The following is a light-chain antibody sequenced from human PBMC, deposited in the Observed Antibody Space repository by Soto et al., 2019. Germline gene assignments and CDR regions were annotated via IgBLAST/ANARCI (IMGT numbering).Light chain of an antibody. Sequence: AIHMTQSPSSLSASVGDSIIITCRASQGIRTDLGWYQQKPGKAPVLLISGASDLQSGVPPRFSGSGSGTDFTLAISSLQPEDSATYYCLQDINYPWTFGQGTKVDIK. V-gene: IGKV1-6*01. J-gene: IGKJ1*01. CDR2: GAS. CDR3: LQDINYPWT. CDR1: QGIRTD.